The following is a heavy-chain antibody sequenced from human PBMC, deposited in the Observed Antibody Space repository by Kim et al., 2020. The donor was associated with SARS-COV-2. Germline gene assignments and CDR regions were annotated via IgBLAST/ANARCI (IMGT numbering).Heavy chain of an antibody. Sequence: SETLSLTCNVSGVSFRSTTHYWGWIRQPPGKALEWIGSVYYTESAFYNPALQSRATVSLDTSTNQFFLHLRSVTASDTAVYFCVTPLDYRESGVDKWGQGTLVTVSS. CDR1: GVSFRSTTHY. V-gene: IGHV4-39*01. D-gene: IGHD4-17*01. CDR2: VYYTESA. CDR3: VTPLDYRESGVDK. J-gene: IGHJ1*01.